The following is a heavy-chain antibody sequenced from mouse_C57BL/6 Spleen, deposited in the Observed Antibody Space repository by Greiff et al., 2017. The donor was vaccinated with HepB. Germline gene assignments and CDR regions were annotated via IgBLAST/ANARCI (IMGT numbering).Heavy chain of an antibody. J-gene: IGHJ1*03. Sequence: QVQLKQPGAELVKPGASVKLSCKASGYTFTSYWMQWVKQRPGQGLEWIGEIDPSDSYTNYNQKFKGKATLTVDTSPSEAYMKLRSLTSEDSAVYYCSRSLGSSSYWYFDVWGTGTTVTVSS. CDR3: SRSLGSSSYWYFDV. CDR1: GYTFTSYW. V-gene: IGHV1-50*01. D-gene: IGHD1-1*01. CDR2: IDPSDSYT.